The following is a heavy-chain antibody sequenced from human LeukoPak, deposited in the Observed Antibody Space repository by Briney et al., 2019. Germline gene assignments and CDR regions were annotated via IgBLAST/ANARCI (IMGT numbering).Heavy chain of an antibody. CDR2: IYTSGST. V-gene: IGHV4-61*02. D-gene: IGHD6-13*01. J-gene: IGHJ6*03. Sequence: SETLSLTCTDSGGSIRGGIYYWSWIRQPAGKGLEWIGRIYTSGSTNYNPSLKSRVTISVDTSKNQFSLNLTSVTAADTAVYYCARDLGYSSSWYVGAGYYYYMDVRGKGTTVTISS. CDR3: ARDLGYSSSWYVGAGYYYYMDV. CDR1: GGSIRGGIYY.